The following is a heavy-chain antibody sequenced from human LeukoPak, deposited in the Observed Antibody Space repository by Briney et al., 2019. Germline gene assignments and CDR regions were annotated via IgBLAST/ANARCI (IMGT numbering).Heavy chain of an antibody. CDR2: ISYDGSNK. V-gene: IGHV3-30-3*01. D-gene: IGHD5-24*01. Sequence: QPGGSLRLSCAASGFTFSSYAMHWVRQAPGKGLEWVAVISYDGSNKYYAGSVKGRFTISRDNSKNTLYLQMNSLRAEDTAVYYCARGGKTRDGYINRFDYWGQGTLVTVSS. CDR3: ARGGKTRDGYINRFDY. CDR1: GFTFSSYA. J-gene: IGHJ4*02.